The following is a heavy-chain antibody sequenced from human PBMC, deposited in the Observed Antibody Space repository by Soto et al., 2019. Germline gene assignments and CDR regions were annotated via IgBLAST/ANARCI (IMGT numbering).Heavy chain of an antibody. CDR1: GGSISSGGYY. CDR2: IYYSGST. D-gene: IGHD3-22*01. CDR3: AREGDSSGSLLY. J-gene: IGHJ4*02. V-gene: IGHV4-31*03. Sequence: QEQLQESGPGLVKPSQTLSLTCTVSGGSISSGGYYWSWIRQHPGKGLEWIGYIYYSGSTYYNPSLKSRVTISVDTSKNQFSLKLSSVTAADTAVYYCAREGDSSGSLLYWGQGTLVTVSS.